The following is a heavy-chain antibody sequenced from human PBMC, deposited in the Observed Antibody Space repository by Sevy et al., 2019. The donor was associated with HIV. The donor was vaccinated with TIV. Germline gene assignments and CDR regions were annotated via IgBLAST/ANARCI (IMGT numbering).Heavy chain of an antibody. CDR1: GGSFSGYY. V-gene: IGHV4-34*01. CDR2: INHSGST. CDR3: ARAPPVVVVPGAPSWFDP. J-gene: IGHJ5*02. Sequence: SETLSLTCAVYGGSFSGYYWNWIRQPPGKGLEWIGEINHSGSTHYNPSLKSRSTISVDTSKNQFSLGLNSVTAADTAVYYCARAPPVVVVPGAPSWFDPWGQGTLVTVSS. D-gene: IGHD2-2*01.